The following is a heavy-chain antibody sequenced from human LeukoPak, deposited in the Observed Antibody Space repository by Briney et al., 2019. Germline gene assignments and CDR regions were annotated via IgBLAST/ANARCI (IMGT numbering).Heavy chain of an antibody. D-gene: IGHD3-10*01. J-gene: IGHJ4*02. CDR1: GFTFSSYG. CDR2: IWYDGSNK. Sequence: GGSLRLSCAASGFTFSSYGMHWVRQAPGKGLGWVAVIWYDGSNKYYADSVKGRFTISRDNSKNTLYLQMNSLRAEDTAVYYCAKASAISSGAFDYWGQGTLVTVSS. CDR3: AKASAISSGAFDY. V-gene: IGHV3-33*06.